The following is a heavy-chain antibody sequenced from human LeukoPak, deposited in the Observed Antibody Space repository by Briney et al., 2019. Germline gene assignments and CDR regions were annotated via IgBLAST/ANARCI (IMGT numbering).Heavy chain of an antibody. CDR3: ARLGRRGLYGSRSKRPYYFDY. Sequence: SETLSLTCAVYGGSFSGYYWSWIRQPPGKGLEWIGEINHSGSTNYNPSLKSRVTISVDTSKNQFSLKLSSVTAADTAVYYCARLGRRGLYGSRSKRPYYFDYWGQGTLVTVSS. V-gene: IGHV4-34*01. J-gene: IGHJ4*02. CDR2: INHSGST. D-gene: IGHD3-10*01. CDR1: GGSFSGYY.